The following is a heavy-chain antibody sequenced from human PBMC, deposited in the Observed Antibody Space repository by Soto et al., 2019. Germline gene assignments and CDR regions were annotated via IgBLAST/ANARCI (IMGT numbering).Heavy chain of an antibody. CDR1: GFTFSSYG. V-gene: IGHV3-30*18. CDR2: ISYDGSNK. CDR3: AKEKFGFFDY. Sequence: QVQLVESGGGVVQPGRSLRLSCAASGFTFSSYGMHWVRQAPGKGLEWVAVISYDGSNKYYADSVKGRFTISRDNSKNTLYLQMNRLRAEDTAVYFCAKEKFGFFDYWGQGTLVTVSS. J-gene: IGHJ4*02. D-gene: IGHD3-10*01.